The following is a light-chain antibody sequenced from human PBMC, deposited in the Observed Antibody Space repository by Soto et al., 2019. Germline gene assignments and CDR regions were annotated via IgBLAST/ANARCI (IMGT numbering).Light chain of an antibody. J-gene: IGLJ2*01. CDR1: SSNIGNNY. Sequence: QSVLTQPPSVSAAPGQKVTISCSGSSSNIGNNYVSWYQQLQGTAPKLLIYENNKRPSGIPDRFSGSKSGTSATLGITGLQTGEEADYYCGTWDSSLSVVVFGGGTKVTVL. CDR2: ENN. V-gene: IGLV1-51*02. CDR3: GTWDSSLSVVV.